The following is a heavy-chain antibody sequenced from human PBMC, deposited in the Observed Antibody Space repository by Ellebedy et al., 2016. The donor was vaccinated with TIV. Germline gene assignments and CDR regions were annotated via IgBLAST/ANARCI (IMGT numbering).Heavy chain of an antibody. CDR2: IYPGDSDT. J-gene: IGHJ3*02. CDR3: ARHSDYYDSSGQDADAFDI. CDR1: GYSFTSYW. D-gene: IGHD3-22*01. V-gene: IGHV5-51*01. Sequence: PGGSLRLSCKGSGYSFTSYWIGWVRQMPGKGLEGMGIIYPGDSDTRYSPSFQGQVTISADKSISTAYLQWSSLKASDTAMYYCARHSDYYDSSGQDADAFDIWGQGTMVTVSS.